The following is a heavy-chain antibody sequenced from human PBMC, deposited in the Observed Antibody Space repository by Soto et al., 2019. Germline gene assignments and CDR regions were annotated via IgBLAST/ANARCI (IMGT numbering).Heavy chain of an antibody. D-gene: IGHD3-3*01. CDR1: GWSFSGYY. CDR3: ARRSYDFWSGYYLHYYYGMDV. CDR2: INHSGST. V-gene: IGHV4-34*01. J-gene: IGHJ6*02. Sequence: PSETLSLTCAFYGWSFSGYYWSWIRQPPGKGLEWIGEINHSGSTNYNPSLKSRVTISVDTSKNQFSLKLSSVTAADTAVYYCARRSYDFWSGYYLHYYYGMDVWGQGTTVTVSS.